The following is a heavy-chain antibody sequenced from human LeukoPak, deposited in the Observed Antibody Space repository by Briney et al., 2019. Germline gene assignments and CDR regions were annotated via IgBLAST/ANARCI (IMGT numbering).Heavy chain of an antibody. J-gene: IGHJ4*02. CDR2: IAYSGST. CDR1: GDSFTNTLYR. V-gene: IGHV4-39*01. CDR3: ARTIQYFDWFFDF. Sequence: SETLSLTCTVSGDSFTNTLYRWGWFRQPPGRGLEWVRSIAYSGSTYVNPALKRRVTVSLETSKNKFSLTSNSVTAADTAVYYCARTIQYFDWFFDFWGQGSLVPVST. D-gene: IGHD3-9*01.